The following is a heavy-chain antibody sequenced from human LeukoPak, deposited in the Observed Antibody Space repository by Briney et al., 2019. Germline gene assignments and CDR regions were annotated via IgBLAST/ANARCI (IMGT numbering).Heavy chain of an antibody. Sequence: PSETLSLTCSVSGVSISNYYWSWIRQPAGKGLEWIGRIYTSGSTNYNPSLKSRVTMSVDTSKNQFSLKLSSVTAADTAVYYCAREGIDFWSGYYSYWGQGTLVTVSS. J-gene: IGHJ4*02. CDR1: GVSISNYY. CDR2: IYTSGST. V-gene: IGHV4-4*07. CDR3: AREGIDFWSGYYSY. D-gene: IGHD3-3*01.